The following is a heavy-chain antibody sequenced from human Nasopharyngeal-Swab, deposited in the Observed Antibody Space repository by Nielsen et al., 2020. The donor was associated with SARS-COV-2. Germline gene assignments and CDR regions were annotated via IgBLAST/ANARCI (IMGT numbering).Heavy chain of an antibody. CDR2: INPDTGGT. D-gene: IGHD6-13*01. J-gene: IGHJ4*02. CDR3: ARLGAAGDFDY. Sequence: ASVKVSCKASGYTFMDFKMHWVRQAPGQGLEWMGWINPDTGGTTYAQRFQGWVTMTRDTSISTFYMDLNRLKSDDMAVYYCARLGAAGDFDYWGQGTPVTVSS. CDR1: GYTFMDFK. V-gene: IGHV1-2*04.